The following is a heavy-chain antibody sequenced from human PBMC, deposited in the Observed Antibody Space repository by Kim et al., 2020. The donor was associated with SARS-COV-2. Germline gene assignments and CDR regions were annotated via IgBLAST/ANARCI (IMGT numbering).Heavy chain of an antibody. J-gene: IGHJ6*02. D-gene: IGHD3-10*01. CDR1: GYTFTRHH. CDR3: ARDLDQRPSYSGSGSYYNPHYGMDV. CDR2: INPSGGST. V-gene: IGHV1-46*01. Sequence: ASVKVSCKASGYTFTRHHMHWVRQAPGQGLEWMGIINPSGGSTSYAHKFQGRVVMTRDTSTSEVYMELSSLRSEDTAVYYCARDLDQRPSYSGSGSYYNPHYGMDVWGQGTMVTVSS.